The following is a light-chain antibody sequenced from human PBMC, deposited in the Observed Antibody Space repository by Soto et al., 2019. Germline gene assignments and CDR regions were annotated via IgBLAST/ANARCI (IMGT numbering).Light chain of an antibody. CDR2: GNA. CDR1: SSNIGAGYD. J-gene: IGLJ2*01. V-gene: IGLV1-40*01. CDR3: QSYDSSLSGHVV. Sequence: QSVLTQPPSVSGAPGQRVSISCTGSSSNIGAGYDVHWYQQLPGTAPKLLIYGNANRPSGVRDRFSGSKSGSSASLAITGLQAEDEAEYYCQSYDSSLSGHVVFGGGTKLTVL.